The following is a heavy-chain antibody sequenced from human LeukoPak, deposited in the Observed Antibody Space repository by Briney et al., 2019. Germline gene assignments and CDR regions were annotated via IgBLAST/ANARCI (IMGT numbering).Heavy chain of an antibody. CDR2: ISGSGGST. CDR1: GFTFSTYG. Sequence: GGSLRLSCAASGFTFSTYGMSWVRQAPGKGLEWVSAISGSGGSTYYADSVKGRFTISRDNSKNTLYLQMNSLRAEDTAVYYCAGRGSGSYFDYWGQGTLVTVPS. J-gene: IGHJ4*02. V-gene: IGHV3-23*01. CDR3: AGRGSGSYFDY. D-gene: IGHD3-10*01.